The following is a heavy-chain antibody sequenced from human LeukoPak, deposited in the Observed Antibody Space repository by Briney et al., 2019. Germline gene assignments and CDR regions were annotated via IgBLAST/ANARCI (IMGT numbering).Heavy chain of an antibody. V-gene: IGHV4-59*01. J-gene: IGHJ6*02. CDR1: GGSISSYY. CDR3: ARGHYYYYYGMDV. Sequence: SETLSLTCTVSGGSISSYYWSWIRQPPGKGLEWIGYIYYSGSTNYNPSLKSRVTISVDTSKNQFSLKLSSVTTADTAVYYCARGHYYYYYGMDVWGQGTTVTVSS. CDR2: IYYSGST.